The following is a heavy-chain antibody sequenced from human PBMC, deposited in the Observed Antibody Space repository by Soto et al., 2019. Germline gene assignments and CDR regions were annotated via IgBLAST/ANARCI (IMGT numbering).Heavy chain of an antibody. V-gene: IGHV1-3*01. CDR2: INAGNGNT. CDR3: ARDSGGMDV. CDR1: GYTFTSYA. J-gene: IGHJ6*02. Sequence: QVQLVQSGAEVKKPGASVKISCKTSGYTFTSYALHWVRQAPGQRLEWMGWINAGNGNTKYSQKFQGRVIITRDTASRTACMELRSLRSEDTAMYYCARDSGGMDVWGQGPTVTVSS.